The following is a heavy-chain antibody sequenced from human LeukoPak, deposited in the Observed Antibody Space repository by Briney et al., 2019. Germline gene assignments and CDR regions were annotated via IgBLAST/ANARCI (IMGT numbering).Heavy chain of an antibody. D-gene: IGHD3-10*01. CDR3: AKEYYYGSGSYRDKFYHYGMDV. Sequence: PGRSLRLSCAPSGFTSSTYGMHWVRQAPGKGREWLAVVSFDGNNRNHGDSVTGRFTISRDKSKNPLYLQMNSLRAEDTAVYSCAKEYYYGSGSYRDKFYHYGMDVWGQGTTVTVSS. CDR1: GFTSSTYG. V-gene: IGHV3-30*18. J-gene: IGHJ6*02. CDR2: VSFDGNNR.